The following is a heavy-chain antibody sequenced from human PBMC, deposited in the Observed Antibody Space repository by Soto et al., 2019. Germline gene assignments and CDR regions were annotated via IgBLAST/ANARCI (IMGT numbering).Heavy chain of an antibody. V-gene: IGHV4-39*01. Sequence: SETLSLTCTVSGGSISSSGYYWGWIRQSPGKGLEWIGNIYESGRIYYNPSLKGRVTISIDTSKNQFSLKLSSVTAADTAVYYCARVVGYDSSGYYYNYYYGMDVWGQGTAVTVSS. CDR3: ARVVGYDSSGYYYNYYYGMDV. D-gene: IGHD3-22*01. CDR1: GGSISSSGYY. CDR2: IYESGRI. J-gene: IGHJ6*02.